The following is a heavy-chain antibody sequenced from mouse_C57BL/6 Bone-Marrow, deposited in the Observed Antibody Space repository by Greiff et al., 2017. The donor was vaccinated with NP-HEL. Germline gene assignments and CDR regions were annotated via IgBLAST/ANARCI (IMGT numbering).Heavy chain of an antibody. CDR3: TTYTTVV. CDR1: GFNIKDDY. CDR2: IDPENGDT. Sequence: EVKLVESGAELVRPGASVKLSCTASGFNIKDDYMHWVKQRPEQGLEWIGWIDPENGDTEYASKFQGKATITADTSSNTAYLQLSSLTSEDTAVYYCTTYTTVVGGQGTTLTVSS. J-gene: IGHJ2*01. D-gene: IGHD1-1*01. V-gene: IGHV14-4*01.